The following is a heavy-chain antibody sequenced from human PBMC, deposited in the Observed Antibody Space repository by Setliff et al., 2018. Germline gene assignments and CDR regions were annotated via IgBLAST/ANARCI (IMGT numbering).Heavy chain of an antibody. CDR3: ARETLPYYFDY. V-gene: IGHV3-7*01. J-gene: IGHJ4*02. CDR1: GFTFSRYW. Sequence: GGSLRLSCAASGFTFSRYWMSWVRQAPGKGLEWVANIKQDGSEKYYVDSVKGRFTISRDNAKNSLYLQMNSLRAEDTAVYYCARETLPYYFDYWGQGTLVTAPQ. CDR2: IKQDGSEK.